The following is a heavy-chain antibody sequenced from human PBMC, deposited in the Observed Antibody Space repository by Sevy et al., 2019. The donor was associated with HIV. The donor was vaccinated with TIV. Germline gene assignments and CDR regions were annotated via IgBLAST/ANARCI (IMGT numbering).Heavy chain of an antibody. Sequence: SETLSLTCNVSGDSISGYYWSWIRQPPGKGLEWIGYIYYTRSTNYNPSLKSRVTIPKDTSKNQVYLKLSSVIVADTAVYYCARGSPDYYYGMDVWGQGTTVTVSS. J-gene: IGHJ6*02. CDR1: GDSISGYY. V-gene: IGHV4-59*01. CDR2: IYYTRST. D-gene: IGHD3-10*01. CDR3: ARGSPDYYYGMDV.